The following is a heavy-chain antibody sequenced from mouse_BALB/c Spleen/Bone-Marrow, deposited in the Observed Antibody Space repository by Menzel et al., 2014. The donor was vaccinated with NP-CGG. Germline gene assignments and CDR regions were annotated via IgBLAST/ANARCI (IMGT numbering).Heavy chain of an antibody. CDR2: INPDSSTI. Sequence: EVQVVESGGGLVLPGGSLKLSCAASGLDFSRYWMSWVRQAPGKGLEWIGEINPDSSTINYTPSLKDKFIISRDNAKNTLSLRLNKVRSEDTALYFCARPDYYGYLNYWGQGTTLTVSS. V-gene: IGHV4-1*02. CDR3: ARPDYYGYLNY. J-gene: IGHJ2*01. D-gene: IGHD1-1*01. CDR1: GLDFSRYW.